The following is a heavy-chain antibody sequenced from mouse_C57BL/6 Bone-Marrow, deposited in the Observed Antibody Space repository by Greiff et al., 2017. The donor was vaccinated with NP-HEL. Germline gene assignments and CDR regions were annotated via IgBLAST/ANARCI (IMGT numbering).Heavy chain of an antibody. CDR3: ARRRPYWYFDV. Sequence: VQLQQSGGGLVQPGGSLKLSCAASGFTFSDYGMAWVRQAPRKGPEWVAFISNLAYSIYYADTVTGRFTISRENAKNTLYLEMSSLRSEDTAMYYCARRRPYWYFDVWGTGTTVTVSS. J-gene: IGHJ1*03. CDR1: GFTFSDYG. V-gene: IGHV5-15*01. CDR2: ISNLAYSI.